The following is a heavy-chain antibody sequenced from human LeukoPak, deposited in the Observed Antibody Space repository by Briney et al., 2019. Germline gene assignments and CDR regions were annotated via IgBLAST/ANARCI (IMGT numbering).Heavy chain of an antibody. CDR1: GFTFSSYS. D-gene: IGHD3-16*01. CDR2: ISSGSSYI. V-gene: IGHV3-21*01. CDR3: AREGGTGY. J-gene: IGHJ4*02. Sequence: GGSLRLSCAASGFTFSSYSMNWVRQAPGKGLEWVSSISSGSSYIYYADSVKGRFTISRDNAKNSLYLQMNSLRAEDTAVYYCAREGGTGYWGQGTLVTVSS.